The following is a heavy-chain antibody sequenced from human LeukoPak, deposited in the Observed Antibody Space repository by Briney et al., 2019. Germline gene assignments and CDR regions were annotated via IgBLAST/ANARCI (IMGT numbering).Heavy chain of an antibody. CDR1: GGSISSGSYY. CDR3: ARAAPYYDFWSGYYTSYGSGSYYFDY. Sequence: SETLSLTCTVSGGSISSGSYYWSWIRQPAGKGLEWIGRIYTSGSTDYNPSLKSRVTISVDTSKNQFSLKLSSVTAADTAVYYCARAAPYYDFWSGYYTSYGSGSYYFDYWGQGTLVTVSS. CDR2: IYTSGST. J-gene: IGHJ4*02. D-gene: IGHD3-3*01. V-gene: IGHV4-61*02.